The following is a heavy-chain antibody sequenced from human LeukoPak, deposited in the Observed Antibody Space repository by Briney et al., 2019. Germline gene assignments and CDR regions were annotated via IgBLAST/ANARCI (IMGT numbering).Heavy chain of an antibody. CDR1: GFTFSSYA. CDR3: ARDPYCSSTSCSENY. J-gene: IGHJ4*02. D-gene: IGHD2-2*01. Sequence: PGGSLRLSCAASGFTFSSYAMHWVRQAPGKGLEGVAVISYDGSNKYYADSVKGRFTISRDNSKNTLYLQMNSLRAEDTAVYYCARDPYCSSTSCSENYCGQGTLVTVPP. V-gene: IGHV3-30-3*01. CDR2: ISYDGSNK.